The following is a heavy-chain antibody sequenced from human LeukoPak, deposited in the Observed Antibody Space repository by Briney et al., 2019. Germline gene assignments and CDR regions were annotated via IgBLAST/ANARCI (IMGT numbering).Heavy chain of an antibody. CDR2: IIPILGIP. V-gene: IGHV1-69*02. Sequence: GRIIPILGIPNYAQKFQGRVTITAEKSTSTAYMELSSLRSEDTAVYYCASRSSVIREDYWGQGTLVTVSS. CDR3: ASRSSVIREDY. J-gene: IGHJ4*02. D-gene: IGHD4-11*01.